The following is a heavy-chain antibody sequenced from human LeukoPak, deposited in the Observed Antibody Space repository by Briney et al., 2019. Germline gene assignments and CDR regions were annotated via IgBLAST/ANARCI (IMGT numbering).Heavy chain of an antibody. CDR1: GYSISSGYY. J-gene: IGHJ3*02. V-gene: IGHV4-38-2*02. Sequence: SETLSLTCAVAGYSISSGYYWGWIRQPPGKGLEWIGSIYHSGSTCYNPSLKSRVTISVDTSKNQFSLKLSSVTAADTAVYYCARDYGDLSDAFDIWGQGTMVTVSS. CDR3: ARDYGDLSDAFDI. CDR2: IYHSGST. D-gene: IGHD4-17*01.